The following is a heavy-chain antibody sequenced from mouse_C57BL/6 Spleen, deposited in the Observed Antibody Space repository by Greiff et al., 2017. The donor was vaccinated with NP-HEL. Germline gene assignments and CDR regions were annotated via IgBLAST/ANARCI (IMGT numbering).Heavy chain of an antibody. Sequence: EVKLMESGGGLVKPGGSLKLSCAASGFTFSSYAMSWVRQTPEKRLEWVATISDGGSYTYYPDNVKGRFTISRDNAKNNLYLQMSHLKSEDTAMYYCAREPPTIVTTGYFDYWGQGTTLTVSS. CDR1: GFTFSSYA. CDR3: AREPPTIVTTGYFDY. J-gene: IGHJ2*01. CDR2: ISDGGSYT. D-gene: IGHD2-5*01. V-gene: IGHV5-4*01.